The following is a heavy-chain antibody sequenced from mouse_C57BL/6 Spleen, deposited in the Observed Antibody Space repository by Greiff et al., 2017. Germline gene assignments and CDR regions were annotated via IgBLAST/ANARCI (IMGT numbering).Heavy chain of an antibody. J-gene: IGHJ4*01. D-gene: IGHD2-4*01. CDR2: IYPRSGNT. CDR3: ARRDYDQMDY. V-gene: IGHV1-81*01. Sequence: VQLQQSGAELARPGASVKLSCKASGYTFTSYGISWVKQRTGQGLEWIGDIYPRSGNTYYNEKFKGKATLTADKSSSTAYMELRSLTSKDSAVYFCARRDYDQMDYGGQGTSVTVSS. CDR1: GYTFTSYG.